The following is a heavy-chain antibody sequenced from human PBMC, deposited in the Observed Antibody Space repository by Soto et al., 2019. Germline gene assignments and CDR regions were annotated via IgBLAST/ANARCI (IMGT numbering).Heavy chain of an antibody. CDR3: ARQENWGIRAYYGMDV. Sequence: GESLKISCKGSGYSFTSYWIGWVRQMPGKGLEWMGIIYPGDSDTRYSPSFQGQVTISADKSISTAYLQWSSLKASDTAMYYCARQENWGIRAYYGMDVWGQGTTVTVSS. D-gene: IGHD7-27*01. J-gene: IGHJ6*02. CDR1: GYSFTSYW. V-gene: IGHV5-51*01. CDR2: IYPGDSDT.